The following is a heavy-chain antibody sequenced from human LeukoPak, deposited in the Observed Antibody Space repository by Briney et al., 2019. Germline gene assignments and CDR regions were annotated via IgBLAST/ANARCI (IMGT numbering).Heavy chain of an antibody. CDR2: FGPEDGET. D-gene: IGHD5-18*01. J-gene: IGHJ4*02. CDR1: GYTLTELS. CDR3: ATSRGRDVDTAMVFDY. V-gene: IGHV1-24*01. Sequence: ASVKVSCKVSGYTLTELSMHWVRQAPGKGLEWMGGFGPEDGETIYAQKFQGRVTMTEDTSTDTAYMELSSLRSEDTAVYYCATSRGRDVDTAMVFDYWGQGTLVTVSS.